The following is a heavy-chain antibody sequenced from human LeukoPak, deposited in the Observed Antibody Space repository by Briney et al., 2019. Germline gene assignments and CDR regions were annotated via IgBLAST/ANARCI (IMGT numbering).Heavy chain of an antibody. CDR2: IGGGGTE. Sequence: GGSLRLSCAASGFTITNYAVNWVRQAPGKGLEWVSGIGGGGTEYYAYSVKGRLMISSDSSQNLVHLQMNSLTVEDTAVNYCARAQGALDYWGQGTLVTVSS. J-gene: IGHJ4*02. D-gene: IGHD1-26*01. V-gene: IGHV3-53*01. CDR3: ARAQGALDY. CDR1: GFTITNYA.